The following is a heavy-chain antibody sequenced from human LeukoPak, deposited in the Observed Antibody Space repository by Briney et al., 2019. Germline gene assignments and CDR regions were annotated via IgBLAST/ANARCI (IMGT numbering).Heavy chain of an antibody. CDR3: ARDRAPYSSGWYNFDY. V-gene: IGHV1-8*01. CDR1: GYTFTSYD. Sequence: SSVKVSCKASGYTFTSYDINWVRQATGQGLEWMGWMNPNSGNTGYAQKFQGRVTITADESTSTAYMELSSLRSEDTAVYYCARDRAPYSSGWYNFDYWGQGTLVTVSS. J-gene: IGHJ4*02. CDR2: MNPNSGNT. D-gene: IGHD6-19*01.